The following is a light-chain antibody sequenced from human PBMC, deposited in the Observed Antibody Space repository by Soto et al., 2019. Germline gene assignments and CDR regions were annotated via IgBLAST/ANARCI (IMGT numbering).Light chain of an antibody. J-gene: IGLJ2*01. Sequence: QSALTQPASVSGSPGQSITISCTGTSSDVGGYNYVSWYQQHPGKAPKLMIYEVSNRPSGVSNRFSGSKSGNTASLTISGLQAGDEADYYCSSYTSSSTLGVVFGGGTKVTVL. CDR2: EVS. CDR1: SSDVGGYNY. CDR3: SSYTSSSTLGVV. V-gene: IGLV2-14*01.